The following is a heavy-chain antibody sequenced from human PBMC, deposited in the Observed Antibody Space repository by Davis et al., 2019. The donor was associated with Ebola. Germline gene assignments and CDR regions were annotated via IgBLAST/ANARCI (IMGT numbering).Heavy chain of an antibody. CDR1: GYSITAGYY. V-gene: IGHV4-38-2*01. CDR3: ARGGPSPYWYFDL. D-gene: IGHD3-16*01. J-gene: IGHJ2*01. CDR2: IHFSGNT. Sequence: SETLSLTCAVSGYSITAGYYWGWIRHPPGKGMEWIGSIHFSGNTYYNPSLKSRVTISVDTSKNQFSLKLSSVTAADTAVYYCARGGPSPYWYFDLWGRGTLVTVSS.